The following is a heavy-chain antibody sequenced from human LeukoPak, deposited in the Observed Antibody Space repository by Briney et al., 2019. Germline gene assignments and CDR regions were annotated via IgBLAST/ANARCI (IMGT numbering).Heavy chain of an antibody. V-gene: IGHV1-2*02. J-gene: IGHJ4*02. D-gene: IGHD2-2*01. CDR3: ATSRGYCSSTSCRDDYYFDY. CDR1: GYTFTGYN. CDR2: ITPNSGGT. Sequence: ASVKVSCKASGYTFTGYNMHWVRQAPGQGLEWMGWITPNSGGTDYIQKFQGRVTMTRDTSISTAYMELSRLRSDDTAVYYCATSRGYCSSTSCRDDYYFDYWGQGTLVTVSS.